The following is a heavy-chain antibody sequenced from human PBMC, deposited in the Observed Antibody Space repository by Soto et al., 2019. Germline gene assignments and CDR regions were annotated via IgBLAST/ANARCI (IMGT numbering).Heavy chain of an antibody. J-gene: IGHJ6*03. CDR1: SGSISSSNW. V-gene: IGHV4-4*02. CDR2: IYHSGST. D-gene: IGHD4-17*01. CDR3: ARGTTVTTPDYYYYMDV. Sequence: SETLSLTCAVSSGSISSSNWWSWVRQPPGKGLEWIGEIYHSGSTNYNPSLKSRVTISVDKSKNQFSLKLSSVTAADTAVYYCARGTTVTTPDYYYYMDVWGNGTTVTVSS.